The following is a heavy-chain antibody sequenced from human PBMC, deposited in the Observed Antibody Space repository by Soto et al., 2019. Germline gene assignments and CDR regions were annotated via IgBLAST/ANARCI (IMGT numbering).Heavy chain of an antibody. CDR1: GFTFISYG. CDR2: ISYDGSNK. D-gene: IGHD6-19*01. Sequence: GGSLRLSCAASGFTFISYGMHWVRQAPGKGLEWVAVISYDGSNKYYADSVKGRFTISRDNSKNTLYLQMNSLRAEDTAVYYCAKDAKRIAVAGTQVDYWGQGTLVTVSS. V-gene: IGHV3-30*18. CDR3: AKDAKRIAVAGTQVDY. J-gene: IGHJ4*02.